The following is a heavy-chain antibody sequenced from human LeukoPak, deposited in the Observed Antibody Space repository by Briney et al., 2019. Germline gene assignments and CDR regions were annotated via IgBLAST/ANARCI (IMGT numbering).Heavy chain of an antibody. D-gene: IGHD6-13*01. V-gene: IGHV3-7*01. CDR3: ARGRAAAD. CDR2: IKQDGSEK. CDR1: GFTFSSYA. J-gene: IGHJ4*02. Sequence: GGSLRLSCAASGFTFSSYAMSWVRQAPGKGLEWVANIKQDGSEKYYVDSVKGRFTISRDNAKNSLYLQMNSLRAEDAAVYYCARGRAAADWGQGTLVTVSS.